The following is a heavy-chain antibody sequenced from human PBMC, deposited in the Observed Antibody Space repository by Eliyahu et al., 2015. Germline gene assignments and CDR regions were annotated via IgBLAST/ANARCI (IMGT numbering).Heavy chain of an antibody. J-gene: IGHJ3*02. V-gene: IGHV4-38-2*02. Sequence: QVQLQESGPGLVKPSXTLXLTCTVSGYSIXXGXYXGWXRQPPGKGLEWIGSIYHSGSTYYNPSLKSRVTISVDTSKNHFSLKLSSVTAADTAVYYCAREPVVITRPGAFDIWGQGTMVTVSS. CDR3: AREPVVITRPGAFDI. CDR2: IYHSGST. D-gene: IGHD3-22*01. CDR1: GYSIXXGXY.